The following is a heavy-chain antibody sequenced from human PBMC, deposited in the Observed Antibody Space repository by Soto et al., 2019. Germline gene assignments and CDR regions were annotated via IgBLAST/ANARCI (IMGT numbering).Heavy chain of an antibody. CDR3: ARVSLNWYFDL. V-gene: IGHV3-48*01. Sequence: EVQLVESGGGLVQPGGSLRLSCAASGFTFSSYSMNWVRQAPGKGLEWVSYISSSSSTIYYADSVKGRFTISRDNAKNSLYLKMNSLRAEDTAVYYCARVSLNWYFDLWGRGTLVTVSS. CDR1: GFTFSSYS. J-gene: IGHJ2*01. CDR2: ISSSSSTI.